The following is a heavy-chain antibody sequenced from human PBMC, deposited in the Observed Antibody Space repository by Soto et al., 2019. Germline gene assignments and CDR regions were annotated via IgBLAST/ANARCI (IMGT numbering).Heavy chain of an antibody. D-gene: IGHD1-1*01. CDR2: ISSNGGST. CDR3: VKSFSTGRVYDAFDI. Sequence: PGGSLRLSCSASGFTFNNYAMEWVRQASGKGLEYVSAISSNGGSTYYADSVKGRFTMSRDNSKSTLYLQMSSLTTEDTAVYYCVKSFSTGRVYDAFDIWGQGTMVTVSS. CDR1: GFTFNNYA. J-gene: IGHJ3*02. V-gene: IGHV3-64D*08.